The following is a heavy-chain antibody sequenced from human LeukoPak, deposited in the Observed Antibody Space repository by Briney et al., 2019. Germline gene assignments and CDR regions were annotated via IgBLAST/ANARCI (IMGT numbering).Heavy chain of an antibody. Sequence: SETLSLTCTVSGGFINRYYWSWVRQPPGKGLEWIGYIYYSGSNNYNPSLKSRVTISVDTSKNQFSLKLNSVTAADTAVYYCARAQGYCSSTSCYAIRRFDYWGQGTLVTVSS. V-gene: IGHV4-59*01. CDR1: GGFINRYY. D-gene: IGHD2-2*01. J-gene: IGHJ4*02. CDR2: IYYSGSN. CDR3: ARAQGYCSSTSCYAIRRFDY.